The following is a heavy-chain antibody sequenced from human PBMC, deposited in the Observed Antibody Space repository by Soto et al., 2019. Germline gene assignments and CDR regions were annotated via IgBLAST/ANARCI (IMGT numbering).Heavy chain of an antibody. D-gene: IGHD4-17*01. V-gene: IGHV4-59*01. CDR2: IYYSGST. CDR3: ARDNVDYGDYAGAFDI. CDR1: GGSISSYY. J-gene: IGHJ3*02. Sequence: SETLSLTCTVSGGSISSYYWSWIRQPPGKGLEWIGYIYYSGSTNYNPSLKSRVTISVDTSKNQFSLKLSSVTAADTAVYYCARDNVDYGDYAGAFDIWGQGTMVTVSS.